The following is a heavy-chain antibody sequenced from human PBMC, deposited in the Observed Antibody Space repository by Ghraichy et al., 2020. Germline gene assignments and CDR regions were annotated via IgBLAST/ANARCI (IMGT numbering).Heavy chain of an antibody. Sequence: SETLSLTCTVSGGSISSSSYYWGWIRQPPGKGLEWIGSIYYSGSTYYNPSLKSRVTISVDTSKNQFSLKLSSVTAADTAVYYCARQRRNVGAIDYWGQGTLVTVSS. CDR3: ARQRRNVGAIDY. J-gene: IGHJ4*02. V-gene: IGHV4-39*01. CDR2: IYYSGST. CDR1: GGSISSSSYY. D-gene: IGHD1-26*01.